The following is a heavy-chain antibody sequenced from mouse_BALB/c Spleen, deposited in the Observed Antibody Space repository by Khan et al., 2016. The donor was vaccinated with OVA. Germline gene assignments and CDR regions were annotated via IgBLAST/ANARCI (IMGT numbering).Heavy chain of an antibody. V-gene: IGHV2-6-7*01. CDR2: IWGDGST. CDR3: AREIYYDYGYYYAMDY. D-gene: IGHD2-4*01. J-gene: IGHJ4*01. Sequence: QVQLKQSGPGLVAPSQSLSITCTVSGFSLTGYGVNWVRQPPGKGLEWLGMIWGDGSTDYNSALNSRLSISKDNSKSHVFLKMNSLHTDDTARYYCAREIYYDYGYYYAMDYWGQGTSVTVAS. CDR1: GFSLTGYG.